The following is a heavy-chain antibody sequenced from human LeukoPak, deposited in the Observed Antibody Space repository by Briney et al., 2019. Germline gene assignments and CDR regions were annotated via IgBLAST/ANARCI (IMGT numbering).Heavy chain of an antibody. CDR2: IYYSGST. Sequence: SETLSLTCTVSGGSISSYYWSWIRQPPGKGLEWIGYIYYSGSTNYNPSLKSRVTISVDTSRNQISLKLSSVTAADTAIYYCVRFGVNYDMDVWGQGTTVTVFS. CDR3: VRFGVNYDMDV. J-gene: IGHJ6*02. D-gene: IGHD3-16*01. CDR1: GGSISSYY. V-gene: IGHV4-59*01.